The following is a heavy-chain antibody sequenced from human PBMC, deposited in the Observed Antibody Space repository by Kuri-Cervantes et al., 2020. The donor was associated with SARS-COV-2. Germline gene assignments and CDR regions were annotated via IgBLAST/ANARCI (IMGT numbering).Heavy chain of an antibody. V-gene: IGHV3-30-3*01. CDR1: GFTFSSYA. CDR2: ISYDGSNK. Sequence: GESLKISCAASGFTFSSYAMHWVRQAPGKGLEWVAVISYDGSNKYYADSVKGRFTISRDNSKNTLYLQMNSLRAEDTAVYYCARDRGGSYYGPFDYWGQGTLVTVSS. D-gene: IGHD1-26*01. J-gene: IGHJ4*02. CDR3: ARDRGGSYYGPFDY.